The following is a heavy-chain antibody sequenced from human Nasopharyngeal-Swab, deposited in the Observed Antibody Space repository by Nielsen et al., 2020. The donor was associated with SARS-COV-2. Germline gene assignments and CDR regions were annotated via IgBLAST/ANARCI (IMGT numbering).Heavy chain of an antibody. CDR3: ARAYDY. CDR2: INSDGSKR. CDR1: GFTFSDYW. V-gene: IGHV3-74*01. J-gene: IGHJ4*02. Sequence: GESLKISCAASGFTFSDYWMHWVRQVPGKGLVWISGINSDGSKRVFADSVKGRFTISRGSAKNTVYLQMNSLRAEDTAVYYCARAYDYWGQGTLVTVSS.